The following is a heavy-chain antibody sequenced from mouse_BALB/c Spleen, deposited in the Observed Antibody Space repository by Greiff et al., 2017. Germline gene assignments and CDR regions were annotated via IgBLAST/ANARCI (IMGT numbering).Heavy chain of an antibody. D-gene: IGHD2-2*01. CDR3: TRGYDGDYFDY. CDR1: GYTFTSYW. Sequence: EVKLQQSGTVLARPGASVKMSCKASGYTFTSYWMHWVKQRPGQGLEWIGAIYPGNSDTSYNQKFKGKAKLTAVTSTSTAYMELSSLTNEDSAVYYCTRGYDGDYFDYWGQGTTLTVSS. V-gene: IGHV1-5*01. J-gene: IGHJ2*01. CDR2: IYPGNSDT.